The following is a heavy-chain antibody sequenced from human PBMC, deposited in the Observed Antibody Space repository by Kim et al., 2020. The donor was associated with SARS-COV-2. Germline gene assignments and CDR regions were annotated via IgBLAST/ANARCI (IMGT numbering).Heavy chain of an antibody. Sequence: VNGRFTISRDTSKTTLYLQMNSLRAEDTAVYYCARDRFGSGSSPACDYWGQGTLVTVSS. J-gene: IGHJ4*02. CDR3: ARDRFGSGSSPACDY. D-gene: IGHD1-26*01. V-gene: IGHV3-30*01.